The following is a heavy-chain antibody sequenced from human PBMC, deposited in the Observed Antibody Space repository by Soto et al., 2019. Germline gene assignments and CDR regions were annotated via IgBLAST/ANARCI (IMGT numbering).Heavy chain of an antibody. D-gene: IGHD4-17*01. CDR1: GFTFSSYW. CDR2: IKQDGSEK. CDR3: ATGGYGDYFGFY. J-gene: IGHJ4*02. Sequence: EVQLVEPGGGLVQPGGSLRLSCAASGFTFSSYWMSWVRQAPGKGLEWVANIKQDGSEKYYVDSVKGRFTISRDNAKNSLYLQINSLRAEDTAVYYCATGGYGDYFGFYWGQGTLVTVSS. V-gene: IGHV3-7*03.